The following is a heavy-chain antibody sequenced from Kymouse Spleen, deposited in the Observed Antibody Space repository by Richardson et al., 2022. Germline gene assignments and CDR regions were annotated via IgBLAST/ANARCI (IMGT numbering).Heavy chain of an antibody. CDR2: INHSGST. D-gene: IGHD3-9*01. CDR1: GGSFSGYY. Sequence: QVQLQQWGAGLLKPSETLSLTCAVYGGSFSGYYWSWIRQPPGKGLEWIGEINHSGSTNYNPSLKSRVTISVDTSKNQFSLKLSSVTAADTAVYYCARGSLRYFDWLDIWGQGTMVTVSS. CDR3: ARGSLRYFDWLDI. V-gene: IGHV4-34*01. J-gene: IGHJ3*02.